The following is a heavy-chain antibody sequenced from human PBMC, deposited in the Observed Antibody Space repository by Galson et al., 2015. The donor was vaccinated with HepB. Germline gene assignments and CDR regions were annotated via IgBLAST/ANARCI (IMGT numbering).Heavy chain of an antibody. CDR1: GFTFSSYW. D-gene: IGHD6-13*01. J-gene: IGHJ4*02. CDR2: INSDGSST. Sequence: SLRLSCAASGFTFSSYWMHWVRQAPGKGLVWVSRINSDGSSTSYADSVKGRFTISRDNAKNTLYLQMNSLRAEDTAVYYCARSSSWYSSELDYWGQGTLVTVSS. V-gene: IGHV3-74*01. CDR3: ARSSSWYSSELDY.